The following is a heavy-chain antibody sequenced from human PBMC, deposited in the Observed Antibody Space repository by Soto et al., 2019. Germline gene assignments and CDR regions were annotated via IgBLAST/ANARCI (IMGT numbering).Heavy chain of an antibody. J-gene: IGHJ4*02. V-gene: IGHV3-21*01. D-gene: IGHD1-1*01. CDR1: GFTFSTYT. Sequence: GSLRLSCAASGFTFSTYTMNWVRQAPGKGLEWVSSISSSSDYIYYADSVKGRFTISRDNAKKSLSLQMNSLRAEDTAVYYCASQEVEPPPYYFDSWGQGTLVTVSS. CDR2: ISSSSDYI. CDR3: ASQEVEPPPYYFDS.